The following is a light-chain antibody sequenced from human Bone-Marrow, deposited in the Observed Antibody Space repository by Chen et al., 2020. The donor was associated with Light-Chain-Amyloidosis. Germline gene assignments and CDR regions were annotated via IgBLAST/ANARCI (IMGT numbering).Light chain of an antibody. V-gene: IGKV3-20*01. CDR3: QQYGSYPWT. CDR1: QIVRSNY. CDR2: GAS. Sequence: EILLTQSPDTLALSPGERATPSCRASQIVRSNYLAWNKQKPGQAPRLRMYGASSRATGVPDRFSGSGSGTDFTLTIGRLEPEDFVLYYCQQYGSYPWTFGQGTKVEIK. J-gene: IGKJ1*01.